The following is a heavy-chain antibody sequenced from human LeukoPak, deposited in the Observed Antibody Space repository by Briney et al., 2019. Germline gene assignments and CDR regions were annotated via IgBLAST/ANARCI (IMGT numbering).Heavy chain of an antibody. CDR3: AKDRSIGTYYTFDH. J-gene: IGHJ4*02. V-gene: IGHV3-23*01. CDR2: ISGSGDTT. CDR1: GFTFSSFA. Sequence: GGSLRLSCAASGFTFSSFAMNWVRQAPGKGLEWVSIISGSGDTTHYTDSVKGRFTVSRDNSKNSLYLQMSSLTAADTAVYYCAKDRSIGTYYTFDHWGQGTLVTVSS. D-gene: IGHD1-26*01.